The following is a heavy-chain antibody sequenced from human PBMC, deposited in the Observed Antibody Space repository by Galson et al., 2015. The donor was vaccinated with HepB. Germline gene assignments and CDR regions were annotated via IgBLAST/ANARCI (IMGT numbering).Heavy chain of an antibody. D-gene: IGHD5-24*01. J-gene: IGHJ4*02. V-gene: IGHV3-23*01. CDR2: ISGSGYSA. CDR1: GFAFSTYA. Sequence: SLRLSCAASGFAFSTYAMNWVRQAPGKGLEWVSTISGSGYSAYYADSVKGRFTISRHNSKNTVYLQMNGLRDGDTAVYYCATAAGYNYDSYFFDYWGQESLVTVSS. CDR3: ATAAGYNYDSYFFDY.